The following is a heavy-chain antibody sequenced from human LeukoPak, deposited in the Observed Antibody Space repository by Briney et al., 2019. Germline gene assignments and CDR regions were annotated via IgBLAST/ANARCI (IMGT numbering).Heavy chain of an antibody. D-gene: IGHD3-16*01. V-gene: IGHV1-8*03. CDR2: MNPNSGNT. Sequence: ASVKVSCKASGYTFTSYAMHWVRQAPGQRLEWMGWMNPNSGNTGYAQKFQGRVTITRNTSISTAYMELSSLRSEDTAVYYCARVTGGEFDPWGQGTLVTVSS. J-gene: IGHJ5*02. CDR1: GYTFTSYA. CDR3: ARVTGGEFDP.